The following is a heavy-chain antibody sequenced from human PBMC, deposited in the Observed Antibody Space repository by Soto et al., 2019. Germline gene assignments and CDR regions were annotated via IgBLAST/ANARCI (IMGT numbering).Heavy chain of an antibody. D-gene: IGHD3-10*01. CDR1: GFIFSMYW. Sequence: GGSLRLSCETSGFIFSMYWMHWVRQVPGKGPQWVARITDDGSTTYYAASVEGRFTISRDNAKNALYLQMTSLRADGTAVYYCTRGPRPTSIGTGAFWGQGTLVTVSS. V-gene: IGHV3-74*01. J-gene: IGHJ4*02. CDR3: TRGPRPTSIGTGAF. CDR2: ITDDGSTT.